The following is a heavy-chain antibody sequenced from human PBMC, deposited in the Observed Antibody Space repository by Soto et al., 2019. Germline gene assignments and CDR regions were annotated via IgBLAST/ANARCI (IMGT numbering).Heavy chain of an antibody. D-gene: IGHD1-20*01. J-gene: IGHJ4*02. V-gene: IGHV4-30-4*08. CDR3: ARIWYNWNDAPEWYYFDY. CDR1: GGPISSGGYY. CDR2: IYYSGST. Sequence: TSETLSLTCTVSGGPISSGGYYWSWIRQHPGKGLEWIGYIYYSGSTYYNPSLKSRVTISVDTSKNQFSLKLSSVTAADTAVYYCARIWYNWNDAPEWYYFDYWGQGTLVTVSS.